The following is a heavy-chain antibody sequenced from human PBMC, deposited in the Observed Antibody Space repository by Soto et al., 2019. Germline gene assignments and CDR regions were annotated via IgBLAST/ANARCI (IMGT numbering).Heavy chain of an antibody. CDR3: ARVLGPGSSFDY. D-gene: IGHD2-15*01. Sequence: EVQLVESGGALVQPGGSLRLSCAASGFTFSNYWMHWLRQVPGKGLLWVSRINGDERSTNYADSVKGRFTISRDNAKNTLLLQMDSLRAEDTAVYYCARVLGPGSSFDYWGQGTLVTVSS. J-gene: IGHJ4*02. V-gene: IGHV3-74*01. CDR2: INGDERST. CDR1: GFTFSNYW.